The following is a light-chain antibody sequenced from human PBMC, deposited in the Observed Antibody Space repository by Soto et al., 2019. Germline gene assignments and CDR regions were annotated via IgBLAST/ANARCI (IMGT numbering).Light chain of an antibody. Sequence: QSVLTQPPSASGSPGQSVAISCTGTSSDVGGYSYVSWYQQHPGKAPKLMIYEVNKRPSGVPDRFSGSKSGNTASLTVSGLRAEDEADYYCSSYAGSSNVFGTGTKVTVL. CDR2: EVN. V-gene: IGLV2-8*01. CDR3: SSYAGSSNV. J-gene: IGLJ1*01. CDR1: SSDVGGYSY.